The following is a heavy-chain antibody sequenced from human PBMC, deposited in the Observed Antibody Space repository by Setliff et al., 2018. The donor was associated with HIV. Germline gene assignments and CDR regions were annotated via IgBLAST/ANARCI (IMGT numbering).Heavy chain of an antibody. CDR1: GYTFTSYG. J-gene: IGHJ6*02. Sequence: ASVKVSCKASGYTFTSYGMSWVRQAPGQGLEWMGWISAYNGNTHYAQKLQGRVTMTTDTSTSTAYMELRRLTFDDTAVYYCARENYYGSGSYLFSDYYYYGMDVWGQGTTVTVS. CDR2: ISAYNGNT. V-gene: IGHV1-18*01. D-gene: IGHD3-10*01. CDR3: ARENYYGSGSYLFSDYYYYGMDV.